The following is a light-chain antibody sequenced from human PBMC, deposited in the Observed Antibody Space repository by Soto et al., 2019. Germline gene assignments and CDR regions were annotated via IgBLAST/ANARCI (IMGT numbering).Light chain of an antibody. CDR2: EVS. CDR3: SSYSGSNNVV. V-gene: IGLV2-8*01. Sequence: QSALTQPPSASGSPGQSVTISCTGTSNDVGGYNYVSWYQQHPGKAPKLMIYEVSKRPSGVPDRFSGSKSGNTASLNVSGLQAEDEADYYCSSYSGSNNVVFGGGTQLTVL. CDR1: SNDVGGYNY. J-gene: IGLJ2*01.